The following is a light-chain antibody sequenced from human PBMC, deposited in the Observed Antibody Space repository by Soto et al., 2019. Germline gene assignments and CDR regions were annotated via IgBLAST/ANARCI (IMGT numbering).Light chain of an antibody. V-gene: IGLV2-18*02. Sequence: QSALTQPPSVSGSPGQSVTISCTGTSSDVGSYNRVSWYQQPPGTAPKLMIYEVSNRPSGVPDRFSGSKSGNTASLTISGLQAEDEADYYCSSYTSSSTVVFGGGTKLTLL. J-gene: IGLJ2*01. CDR2: EVS. CDR3: SSYTSSSTVV. CDR1: SSDVGSYNR.